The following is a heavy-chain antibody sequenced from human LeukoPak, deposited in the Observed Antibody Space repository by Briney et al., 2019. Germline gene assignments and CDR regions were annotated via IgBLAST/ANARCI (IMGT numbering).Heavy chain of an antibody. V-gene: IGHV3-21*01. Sequence: GGSLRLSCAASGFSSYSLNWVRQAPGKGLEWVSSVRSGSDYIYYADSVKGRFTISRDNAKNSLYLQMNSLRAEDTAVYYCASRGVAATGGYYYYGMDVWGQGTTVTVSS. D-gene: IGHD2-15*01. J-gene: IGHJ6*02. CDR2: VRSGSDYI. CDR3: ASRGVAATGGYYYYGMDV. CDR1: GFSSYS.